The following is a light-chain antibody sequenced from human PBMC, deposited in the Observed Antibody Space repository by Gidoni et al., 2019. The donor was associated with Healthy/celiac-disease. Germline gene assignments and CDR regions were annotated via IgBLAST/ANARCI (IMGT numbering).Light chain of an antibody. CDR3: NSYTSNSTRV. CDR1: SSDGGGYNY. J-gene: IGLJ3*02. V-gene: IGLV2-14*01. Sequence: QSALTQPASVSGSPGQAITISCTGTSSDGGGYNYVSWYQQHPGKAPKLMIYDVSNRPSGVSNRFSGSKSGNTASLTISGLQAEDEADYYCNSYTSNSTRVFGGGTKLTVL. CDR2: DVS.